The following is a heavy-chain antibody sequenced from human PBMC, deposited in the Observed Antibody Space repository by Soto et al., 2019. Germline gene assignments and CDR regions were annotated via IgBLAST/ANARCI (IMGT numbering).Heavy chain of an antibody. J-gene: IGHJ6*02. V-gene: IGHV5-10-1*01. CDR1: GYSFTSYW. D-gene: IGHD3-10*01. CDR2: IDPSDSYT. CDR3: ASNVMVRGVTNYYYYGMDV. Sequence: PEESLKISCSGSGYSFTSYWISWVRQMPWKGLEWMGRIDPSDSYTNYNPSFQGHVTISADKSISTAYLQWSSLKASDTAMYYCASNVMVRGVTNYYYYGMDVWGQGTTVTVSS.